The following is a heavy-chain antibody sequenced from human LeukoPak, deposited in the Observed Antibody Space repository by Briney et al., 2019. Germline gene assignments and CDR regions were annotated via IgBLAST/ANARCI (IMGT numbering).Heavy chain of an antibody. D-gene: IGHD4-17*01. CDR1: GGSISSYY. V-gene: IGHV4-59*01. CDR2: TYYSGST. J-gene: IGHJ4*02. Sequence: SETLSLTCTVSGGSISSYYWSWIRQPPGKGLEWIGYTYYSGSTNYNPSLKSRVTISVDTSKNQFSLKLSSVTAADTAVYYCARYPRGGDYYFDYWGQGILVTVSS. CDR3: ARYPRGGDYYFDY.